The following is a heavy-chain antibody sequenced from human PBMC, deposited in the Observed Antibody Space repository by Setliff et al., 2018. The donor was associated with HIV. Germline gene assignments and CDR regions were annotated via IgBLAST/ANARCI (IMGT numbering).Heavy chain of an antibody. CDR3: ATDPGYSSTWYSESSQH. CDR2: ISAYNGNT. J-gene: IGHJ1*01. CDR1: GYTFSSYG. V-gene: IGHV1-18*01. Sequence: ASVKVSCKASGYTFSSYGISWVRQAPGQGLEWMGWISAYNGNTNYAQKFQGRVTMTTDTSTSTAYMEVRSLRSDDTAVYYCATDPGYSSTWYSESSQHWGQGTVVTVSS. D-gene: IGHD6-13*01.